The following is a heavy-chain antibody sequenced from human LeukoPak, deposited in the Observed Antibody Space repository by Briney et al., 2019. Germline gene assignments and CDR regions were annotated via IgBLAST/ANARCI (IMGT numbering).Heavy chain of an antibody. Sequence: PGGSLRLSCATSGFRFDEYNIHWVRQPPGRGLEWVSVIDRDSGGTHYADSVRGRLTISRDNIKKSLNLQMNSLTTEDTAFYYCAKEHNTGWPNLDYWGQGTLVTVSS. V-gene: IGHV3-43*01. CDR2: IDRDSGGT. J-gene: IGHJ4*02. CDR1: GFRFDEYN. D-gene: IGHD6-19*01. CDR3: AKEHNTGWPNLDY.